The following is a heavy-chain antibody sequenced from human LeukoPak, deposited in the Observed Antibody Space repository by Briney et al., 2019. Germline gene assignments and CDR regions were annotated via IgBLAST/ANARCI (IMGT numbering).Heavy chain of an antibody. D-gene: IGHD4-23*01. CDR2: IIPIFGTA. V-gene: IGHV1-69*13. CDR3: ARPGLRWPDAFDI. J-gene: IGHJ3*02. Sequence: SVKVSCKASGYTFTNYYMHWVRQAPGQGLEWMGGIIPIFGTANYAQKFQGRVTITADESTSTAYMELSSLRSEDTAVYYCARPGLRWPDAFDIWGQGTMVTVSS. CDR1: GYTFTNYY.